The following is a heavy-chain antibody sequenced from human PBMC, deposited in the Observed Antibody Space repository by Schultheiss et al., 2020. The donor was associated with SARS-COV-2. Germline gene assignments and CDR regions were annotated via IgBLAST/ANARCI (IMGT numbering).Heavy chain of an antibody. CDR1: GFTFSSYG. J-gene: IGHJ6*02. Sequence: GESLKISCAASGFTFSSYGMHWVRQAPGKGLEWVAVISYDGSNKYYADSVKGRFTISRDNSKNTLYLQMNSLRAEDTAVYYCAKDPGATVTTLTYYYYGMDVWGQWTTVTGSS. CDR2: ISYDGSNK. CDR3: AKDPGATVTTLTYYYYGMDV. V-gene: IGHV3-30*18. D-gene: IGHD4-17*01.